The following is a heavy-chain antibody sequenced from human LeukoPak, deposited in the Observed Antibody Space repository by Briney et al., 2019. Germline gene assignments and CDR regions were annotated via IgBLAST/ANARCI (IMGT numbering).Heavy chain of an antibody. CDR1: GDTLTALS. V-gene: IGHV1-24*01. CDR2: FHPEDGKT. CDR3: TTGKIYCSTTSCSDDY. Sequence: GASVKVSCMVSGDTLTALSMHWVRQAPGKGLEWMGGFHPEDGKTIYAQKFQGRVTMTEDTSTDTAYMELSSLRSDDTAVYYCTTGKIYCSTTSCSDDYWGQGTLVTVSS. J-gene: IGHJ4*02. D-gene: IGHD2-2*01.